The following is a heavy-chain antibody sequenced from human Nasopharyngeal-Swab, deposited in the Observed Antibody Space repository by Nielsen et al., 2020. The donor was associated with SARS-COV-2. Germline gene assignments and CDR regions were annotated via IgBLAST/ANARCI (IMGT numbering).Heavy chain of an antibody. CDR2: IWYDGSNK. J-gene: IGHJ4*02. V-gene: IGHV3-33*03. CDR1: GFTFSSYG. D-gene: IGHD3-3*01. CDR3: ATRRSLDN. Sequence: GESLKISCAASGFTFSSYGMHWVRQAPGKGLEWVAVIWYDGSNKYYADSVKGRFTISRDNAKNSLYLHMNSLRAEDTAVYYCATRRSLDNWGQGTLVTVSS.